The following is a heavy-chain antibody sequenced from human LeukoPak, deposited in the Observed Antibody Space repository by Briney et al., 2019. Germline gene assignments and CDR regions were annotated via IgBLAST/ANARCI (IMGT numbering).Heavy chain of an antibody. D-gene: IGHD3-22*01. J-gene: IGHJ4*02. Sequence: SETLSLTCTVSGGSISSSSYYWGWIRQPPGKGLEWIGSIYYSGSTYYNPSLKSRVTISVDTSKNQFSLKLSSVTTADTAVYYCARASYSYDINGWVPFDYWGQGTLVTVSS. V-gene: IGHV4-39*07. CDR3: ARASYSYDINGWVPFDY. CDR2: IYYSGST. CDR1: GGSISSSSYY.